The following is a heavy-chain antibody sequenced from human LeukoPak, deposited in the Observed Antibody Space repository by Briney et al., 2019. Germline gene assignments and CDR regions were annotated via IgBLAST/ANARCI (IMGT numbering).Heavy chain of an antibody. V-gene: IGHV4-4*02. Sequence: PSETLSLTCAVSGGSISSSNWWGWVRQPPGKGLEWIGEIYHSGSTNYNPSLKSRVTISVDKSKNQFSLKLSSVTAADTAVYYCARDELWASYRYSWDPWGQGTLVTVSS. CDR2: IYHSGST. CDR1: GGSISSSNW. D-gene: IGHD3-16*02. CDR3: ARDELWASYRYSWDP. J-gene: IGHJ5*02.